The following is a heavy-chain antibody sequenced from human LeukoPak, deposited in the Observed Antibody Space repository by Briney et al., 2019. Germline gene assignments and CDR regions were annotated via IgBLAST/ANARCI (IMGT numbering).Heavy chain of an antibody. J-gene: IGHJ4*02. CDR2: IKSDGSSS. CDR1: GFTFSSYFW. Sequence: GGSLRLSCAASGFTFSSYFWMHWVRQAPGKGLVWVTRIKSDGSSSTYADSVKGRFTISRDNAKNSLYLQMNTLRAEDTAVYYCVRDLDLGGYSSFEYWGQGTLVTVSS. CDR3: VRDLDLGGYSSFEY. D-gene: IGHD4-23*01. V-gene: IGHV3-74*01.